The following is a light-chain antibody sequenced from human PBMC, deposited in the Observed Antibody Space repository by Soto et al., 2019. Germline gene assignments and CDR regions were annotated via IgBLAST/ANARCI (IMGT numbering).Light chain of an antibody. CDR1: QSISSY. V-gene: IGKV1-39*01. J-gene: IGKJ1*01. CDR2: AAS. Sequence: DIQMTQSPSSLSASVGDRVTITCRASQSISSYLNWYQQKPGKAPKLLIHAASTLHSGVPSRFSGSGSGTDFTLTISSLQPEDFATYYCQQSYSTPWTFGQGTKVEIK. CDR3: QQSYSTPWT.